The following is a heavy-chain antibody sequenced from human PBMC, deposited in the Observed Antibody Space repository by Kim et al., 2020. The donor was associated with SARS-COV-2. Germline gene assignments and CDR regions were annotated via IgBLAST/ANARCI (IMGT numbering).Heavy chain of an antibody. J-gene: IGHJ4*02. D-gene: IGHD6-6*01. CDR1: GFTFTSSA. V-gene: IGHV1-58*02. CDR3: VIYSSTSGGFDS. Sequence: SVKVSCKASGFTFTSSAMQWVRQARGQRLEWIGWIVVGSGNTNYAQKFQERVPITRDMSPSTAYMELSSLRSEDTAVYYCVIYSSTSGGFDSWGQGTLVPVSS. CDR2: IVVGSGNT.